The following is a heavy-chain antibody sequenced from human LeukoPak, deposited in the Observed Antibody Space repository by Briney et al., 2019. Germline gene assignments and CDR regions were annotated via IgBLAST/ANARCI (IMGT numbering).Heavy chain of an antibody. CDR3: ARDWPTIAAAGTIPEYFQH. CDR2: ISSSSSYI. CDR1: GFTFSSYS. V-gene: IGHV3-21*01. Sequence: PGGSLRLSCAASGFTFSSYSMNWVRQAPGKGLEWVSSISSSSSYIYYADSVKGRFTISRDNAKNSLDLQMNSLRAEDTDVYYCARDWPTIAAAGTIPEYFQHWGQGTLVTVSS. J-gene: IGHJ1*01. D-gene: IGHD6-13*01.